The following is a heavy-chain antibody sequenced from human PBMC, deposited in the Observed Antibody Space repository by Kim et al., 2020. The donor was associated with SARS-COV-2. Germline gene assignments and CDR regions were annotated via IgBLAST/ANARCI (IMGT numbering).Heavy chain of an antibody. CDR3: ARGSPPPLFPRWVFARP. Sequence: SETLSLTCAVYGGSFSGYYWSWIRQPPGKGLEWVGEINHSGSTNYNPSLKSRVTISVDTSKNQFSLKLNSVTAADTAVYYCARGSPPPLFPRWVFARPWG. D-gene: IGHD2-21*01. V-gene: IGHV4-34*01. J-gene: IGHJ5*02. CDR1: GGSFSGYY. CDR2: INHSGST.